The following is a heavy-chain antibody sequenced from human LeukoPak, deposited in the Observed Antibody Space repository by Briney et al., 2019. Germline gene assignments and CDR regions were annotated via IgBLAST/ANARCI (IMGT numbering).Heavy chain of an antibody. Sequence: PSETLSLTCAVYGGSFSGYYWSWIRQPPGKGLEWLGEINHSGSTNYNPSLKSRVTISVDTSKNQFSLKLSSVTAADTAVYYCARVHYDFWSGYPTYAFDIWGQGTMVTVSS. CDR1: GGSFSGYY. J-gene: IGHJ3*02. V-gene: IGHV4-34*01. CDR3: ARVHYDFWSGYPTYAFDI. D-gene: IGHD3-3*01. CDR2: INHSGST.